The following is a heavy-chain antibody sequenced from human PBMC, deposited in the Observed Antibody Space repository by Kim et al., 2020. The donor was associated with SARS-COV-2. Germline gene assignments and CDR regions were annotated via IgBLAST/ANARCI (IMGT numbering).Heavy chain of an antibody. Sequence: GGSLRLSCAASGFTFSSYGMHWVRQAPGKGLEWVAVISYDGSNKYYADSVRGRFTISRDNSKNTLYLQMNSRRAEDTAVYYCAKESGSGSYYAWTYYYYGMDVWGQVTTVTVSS. V-gene: IGHV3-30*18. CDR2: ISYDGSNK. CDR1: GFTFSSYG. D-gene: IGHD3-10*01. J-gene: IGHJ6*02. CDR3: AKESGSGSYYAWTYYYYGMDV.